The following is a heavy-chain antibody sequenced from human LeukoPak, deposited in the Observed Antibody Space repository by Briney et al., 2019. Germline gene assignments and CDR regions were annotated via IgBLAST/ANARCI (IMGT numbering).Heavy chain of an antibody. J-gene: IGHJ4*02. D-gene: IGHD3-3*01. CDR1: GGSLSSGSDY. V-gene: IGHV4-30-4*08. CDR3: ARGTVLRFLECPDY. CDR2: IYYSGST. Sequence: SETLSLTCTVSGGSLSSGSDYWSWIRQPPGKGLEWIGYIYYSGSTYYNPSLKSRVTISVDTSKNQFSLKLSSVTAADTAVYYCARGTVLRFLECPDYWGQGTLVTVSS.